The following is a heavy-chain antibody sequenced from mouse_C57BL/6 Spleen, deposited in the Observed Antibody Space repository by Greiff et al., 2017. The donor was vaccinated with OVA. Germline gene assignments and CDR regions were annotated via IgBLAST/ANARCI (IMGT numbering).Heavy chain of an antibody. CDR2: SRNKANDYTT. J-gene: IGHJ1*03. D-gene: IGHD2-5*01. V-gene: IGHV7-1*01. CDR1: GFTFSDFY. CDR3: ARKSNPWYFDV. Sequence: EVHLVESGGGLVQSGRSLRLSCATSGFTFSDFYMEWVRQAPGKGLEWIAASRNKANDYTTEYSASVKGRFIVSRDTSQSILYLQMNALRAEDTAIYYCARKSNPWYFDVWGTGTTVTVSS.